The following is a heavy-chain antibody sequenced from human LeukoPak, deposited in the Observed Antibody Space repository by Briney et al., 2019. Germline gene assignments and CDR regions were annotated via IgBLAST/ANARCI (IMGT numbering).Heavy chain of an antibody. CDR3: ARVGAPYYYYYYMDV. D-gene: IGHD3-16*01. V-gene: IGHV3-7*01. Sequence: GGSLRLSCAASGFTFSSYWMSWVRQAPGKGLEWVAYIQYDGSNEQYADSVKGRFSISRDNAKNSLYLQMNSLRAEDTAVYYCARVGAPYYYYYYMDVWGKGTTVTISS. J-gene: IGHJ6*03. CDR1: GFTFSSYW. CDR2: IQYDGSNE.